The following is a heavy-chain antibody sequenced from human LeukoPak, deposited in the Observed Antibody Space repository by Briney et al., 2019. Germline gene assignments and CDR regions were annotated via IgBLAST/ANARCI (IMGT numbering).Heavy chain of an antibody. CDR1: GFTFSSYS. Sequence: GGSLRLSCAASGFTFSSYSMNWVRQAPGKGLEWVSYISSSSSPIHYADSVKGRFTISRDNAKNSLYLQMNRLRDEDTAVYYCAISVVNDAFDIWGQGTMVTVSS. CDR3: AISVVNDAFDI. D-gene: IGHD2-2*01. V-gene: IGHV3-48*02. CDR2: ISSSSSPI. J-gene: IGHJ3*02.